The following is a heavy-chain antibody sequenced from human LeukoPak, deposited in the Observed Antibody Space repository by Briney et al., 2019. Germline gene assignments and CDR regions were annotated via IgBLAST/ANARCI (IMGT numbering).Heavy chain of an antibody. CDR3: ARSQGTVWWVTEPLKN. V-gene: IGHV4-34*01. Sequence: PSETLSLTCAVYGGSFSGYHWSWIRQPPGKGLEWIGEINHSGSTNYNPSLKSRVTISVDTSKNQFSLKLSSLTAADTAVYYCARSQGTVWWVTEPLKNWGQGTLVTVSS. CDR1: GGSFSGYH. D-gene: IGHD1-26*01. CDR2: INHSGST. J-gene: IGHJ4*02.